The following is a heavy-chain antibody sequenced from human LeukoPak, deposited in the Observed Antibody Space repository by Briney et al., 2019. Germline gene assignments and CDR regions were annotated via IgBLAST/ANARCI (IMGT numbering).Heavy chain of an antibody. CDR1: GFTFSNYA. Sequence: GGFLRLSCTASGFTFSNYAMSWVRQAPGKGLEWVSGISGSGSSTYYADSVKGRFTISRDNSKNTLYLQMNSLRAEDTAVYYCAKFSLAAAGVRVDYFDYWGQGTLVTVSS. CDR2: ISGSGSST. CDR3: AKFSLAAAGVRVDYFDY. V-gene: IGHV3-23*01. D-gene: IGHD6-13*01. J-gene: IGHJ4*02.